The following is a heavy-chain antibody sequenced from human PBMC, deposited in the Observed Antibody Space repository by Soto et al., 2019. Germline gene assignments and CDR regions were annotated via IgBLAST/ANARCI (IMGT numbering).Heavy chain of an antibody. CDR2: IIPIFGTA. CDR3: ARDPRSSSSEGSY. V-gene: IGHV1-69*13. CDR1: GGTFSSYA. Sequence: ASVKVSCKASGGTFSSYAISWVRQAPGQGLEWMGGIIPIFGTANYAQKFQGRVTITADESTSTAYMELSSLRSEDTAVYYCARDPRSSSSEGSYWGQGTLVTVSS. D-gene: IGHD6-6*01. J-gene: IGHJ4*02.